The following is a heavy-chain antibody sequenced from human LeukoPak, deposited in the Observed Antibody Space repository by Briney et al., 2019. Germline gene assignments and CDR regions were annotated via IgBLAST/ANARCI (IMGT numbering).Heavy chain of an antibody. CDR3: ARERYSGSYSVSLGVGY. D-gene: IGHD1-26*01. J-gene: IGHJ4*02. Sequence: GGSLRLSCAASGFTFSSYSMNWVRQAPGKGLEWVSSISSSSSYIYYADSVKGRFTISRDNAKSSLYLQMNSLRAEDTAVYYCARERYSGSYSVSLGVGYWGQGTLVTVSS. CDR1: GFTFSSYS. CDR2: ISSSSSYI. V-gene: IGHV3-21*01.